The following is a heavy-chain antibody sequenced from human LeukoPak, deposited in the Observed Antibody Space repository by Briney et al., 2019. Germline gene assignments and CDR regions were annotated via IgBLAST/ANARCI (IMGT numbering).Heavy chain of an antibody. CDR1: GYTFTSYG. D-gene: IGHD6-6*01. CDR2: IIPIFGTA. V-gene: IGHV1-69*13. Sequence: SVKVPCKASGYTFTSYGISWVRQAPGQGLEWMGGIIPIFGTANYAQKFQGRVTITADESTSTAYMELSSLRSEDTAVYYCAREVVEQLVDDLFDYWGQGTLVTVSS. J-gene: IGHJ4*02. CDR3: AREVVEQLVDDLFDY.